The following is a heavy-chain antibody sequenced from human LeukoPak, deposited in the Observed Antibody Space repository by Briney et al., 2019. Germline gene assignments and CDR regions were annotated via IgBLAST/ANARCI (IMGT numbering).Heavy chain of an antibody. Sequence: PGGSLRLSCAASGFTLSSYEMNWVRQAPGKGLEWVSYISSSGNTMYYADSVKGRFTISRDNAKNSLYLQMDSLRAEDTAVYYCARLLVYFDYWGLGTLVTVSS. J-gene: IGHJ4*02. V-gene: IGHV3-48*03. D-gene: IGHD3-3*01. CDR2: ISSSGNTM. CDR1: GFTLSSYE. CDR3: ARLLVYFDY.